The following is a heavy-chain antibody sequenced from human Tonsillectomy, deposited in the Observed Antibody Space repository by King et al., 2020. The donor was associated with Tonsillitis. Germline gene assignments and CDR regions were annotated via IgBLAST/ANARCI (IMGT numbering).Heavy chain of an antibody. CDR1: VYTFTSYL. V-gene: IGHV5-10-1*03. CDR3: ATTTGP. D-gene: IGHD4-17*01. J-gene: IGHJ4*01. CDR2: IDPSDSYT. Sequence: VQLVESGAEVKNPWESLRISYKGSVYTFTSYLISGVRQMPGKGLEGMGRIDPSDSYTNYSPSFQGHVTISADKSISTAYLQWSSLKASDTAMYYCATTTGPWGQGTLVTVSS.